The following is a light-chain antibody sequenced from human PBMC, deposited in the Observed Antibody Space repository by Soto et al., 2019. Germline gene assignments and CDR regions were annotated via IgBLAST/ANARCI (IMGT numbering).Light chain of an antibody. V-gene: IGKV3-15*01. Sequence: EIVMTQSPATLSVSPGERATLSCRASRNVGSKLAWYMQKPGQSHRXLISGASTRAADFPARFSGIWSGTECIINIRSLQSEDGEFYECQQYDDWPWTFGQGTKVDIK. CDR3: QQYDDWPWT. CDR2: GAS. CDR1: RNVGSK. J-gene: IGKJ1*01.